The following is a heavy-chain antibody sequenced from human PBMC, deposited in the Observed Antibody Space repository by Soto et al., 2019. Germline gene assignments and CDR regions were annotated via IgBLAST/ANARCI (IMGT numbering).Heavy chain of an antibody. CDR3: ARGAYGSGSYFDYYYGMDV. CDR1: GYTFTSYA. V-gene: IGHV1-69*13. Sequence: GASVKVSCKASGYTFTSYAMHWVRQAPGQRLEWMGGIIPIFGTANYAQKFQGRVTITADESTSTAYMELSSLRSEDTAVYYCARGAYGSGSYFDYYYGMDVSGQGTTVTVSS. J-gene: IGHJ6*02. CDR2: IIPIFGTA. D-gene: IGHD3-10*01.